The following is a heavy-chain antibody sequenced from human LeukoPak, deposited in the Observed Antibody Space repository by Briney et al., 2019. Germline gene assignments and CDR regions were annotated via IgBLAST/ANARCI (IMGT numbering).Heavy chain of an antibody. CDR3: ARGPDYYDSSGYYIH. CDR2: IIPIFGTA. CDR1: GGTFSSYA. J-gene: IGHJ4*02. D-gene: IGHD3-22*01. Sequence: GASVKVSCKASGGTFSSYAISWVRQAPGQGLEWMGRIIPIFGTANYAQKYQGRVTITTDESTSTAYMELSSLRSEDTAVYYCARGPDYYDSSGYYIHGGQGTLVTVSS. V-gene: IGHV1-69*05.